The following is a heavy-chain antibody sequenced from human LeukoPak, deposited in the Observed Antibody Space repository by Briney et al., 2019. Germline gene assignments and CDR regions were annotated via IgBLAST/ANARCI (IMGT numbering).Heavy chain of an antibody. J-gene: IGHJ4*02. CDR3: ARNIGVIGGADF. Sequence: GASVKVSCKASGYTFTSYYMHWVRQAPGQGLEWMGIINPSGGSTNYAQKFQGRVTLTRDTSTSTVYMELSSLKSEDTAVYYCARNIGVIGGADFWGLGTLVTVSS. CDR1: GYTFTSYY. V-gene: IGHV1-46*01. CDR2: INPSGGST. D-gene: IGHD3-16*02.